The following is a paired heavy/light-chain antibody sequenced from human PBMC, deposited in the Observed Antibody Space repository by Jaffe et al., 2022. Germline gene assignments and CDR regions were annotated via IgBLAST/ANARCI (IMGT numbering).Heavy chain of an antibody. CDR3: ARGAPDLYGYYYDSSGYSKTEGYYFDY. V-gene: IGHV4-61*02. CDR1: GGSISSGSYY. Sequence: QVQLQESGPGLVKPSQTLSLTCTVSGGSISSGSYYWSWIRQPAGKGLEWIGRIYTSGSTNYNPSLKSRVTISVDTSKNQFSLKLSSVTAADTAVYYCARGAPDLYGYYYDSSGYSKTEGYYFDYWGQGTLVTVSS. D-gene: IGHD3-22*01. CDR2: IYTSGST. J-gene: IGHJ4*02.
Light chain of an antibody. CDR3: QKYNSAPFT. V-gene: IGKV1-27*01. J-gene: IGKJ3*01. Sequence: DIQMTQSPSSLSASVGDRVTITCRASQGISNYLAWYQQKPGKVPKLLIYAASTLQSGVPSRFSGSGSGTDFTLTISSLQPEDVATYYCQKYNSAPFTFGPGTKVDIK. CDR1: QGISNY. CDR2: AAS.